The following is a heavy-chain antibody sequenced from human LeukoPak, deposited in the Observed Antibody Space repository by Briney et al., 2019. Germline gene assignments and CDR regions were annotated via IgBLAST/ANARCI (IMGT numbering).Heavy chain of an antibody. CDR3: ARAGPPQIAVAGIVAFDY. J-gene: IGHJ4*02. Sequence: GGSLRLSCAASGFTFSSYSMNWVRQAPGKGLEWVSSISSSSSYIYYADSVKGRFTISRDNAKSSLYLQMNSLRAEDTAVYYCARAGPPQIAVAGIVAFDYWGQGTLVTVSS. CDR2: ISSSSSYI. D-gene: IGHD6-19*01. V-gene: IGHV3-21*01. CDR1: GFTFSSYS.